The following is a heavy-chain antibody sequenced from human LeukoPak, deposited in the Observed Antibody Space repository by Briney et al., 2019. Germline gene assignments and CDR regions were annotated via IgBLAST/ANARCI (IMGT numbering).Heavy chain of an antibody. CDR2: INVGGSTI. CDR1: GFAFRSYE. J-gene: IGHJ4*02. V-gene: IGHV3-48*03. CDR3: ARDPDNSYYYDSSGYYGFDY. D-gene: IGHD3-22*01. Sequence: GGSLRLSCAASGFAFRSYEMNWVRQAPGKGLEWVSYINVGGSTIYYADSVKGRFTISRDNAKNSLYLQMNSLRDEDTAVYYCARDPDNSYYYDSSGYYGFDYWGQGTLVTVSS.